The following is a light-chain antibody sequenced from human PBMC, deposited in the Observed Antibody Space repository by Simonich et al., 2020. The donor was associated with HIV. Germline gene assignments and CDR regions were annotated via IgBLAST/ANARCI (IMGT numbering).Light chain of an antibody. CDR3: QQYNKWPPWT. CDR2: WAS. J-gene: IGKJ1*01. CDR1: QSVLYSSNNKNY. V-gene: IGKV4-1*01. Sequence: DIVMTQSPDSLAVSLGERATINCKSSQSVLYSSNNKNYLAWYQQKPGQPPKLLIYWASTRESGVPDRFSGSGSGTEFTLTISSLQSEDFAVYYCQQYNKWPPWTFGQGTKVEIK.